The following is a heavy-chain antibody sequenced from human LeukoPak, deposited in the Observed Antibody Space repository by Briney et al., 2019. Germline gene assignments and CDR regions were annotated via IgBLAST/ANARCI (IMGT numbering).Heavy chain of an antibody. Sequence: GGSLRLSCAASGFTFSSYTMNWVRQAPGKGLEWVSAISGSGGSTYYADTVKGRFTISRDNSKNTLYMLMNSRRAEDTAVYYCAKDRDVWGSLLDYWGQGTLVTVSS. CDR1: GFTFSSYT. J-gene: IGHJ4*02. CDR2: ISGSGGST. CDR3: AKDRDVWGSLLDY. V-gene: IGHV3-23*01. D-gene: IGHD3-16*01.